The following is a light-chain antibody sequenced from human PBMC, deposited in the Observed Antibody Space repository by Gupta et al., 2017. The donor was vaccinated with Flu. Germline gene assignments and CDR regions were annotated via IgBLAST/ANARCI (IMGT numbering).Light chain of an antibody. J-gene: IGKJ4*01. Sequence: EIVMPQSPATLSVSPWERATLSCRASQSVSSNLTWYKQKPGQAPRLLIYGASTRATGIPARFSGSGSGTEFTLTISSLQSEDFAVYYCQQYNNWPPLTFGGGTKVEIK. V-gene: IGKV3-15*01. CDR2: GAS. CDR3: QQYNNWPPLT. CDR1: QSVSSN.